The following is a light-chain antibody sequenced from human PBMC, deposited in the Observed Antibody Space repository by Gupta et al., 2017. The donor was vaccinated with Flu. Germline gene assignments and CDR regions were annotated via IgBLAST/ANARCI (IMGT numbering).Light chain of an antibody. Sequence: VTPGEPASISCRSSQSLLHSNGYNYLDWYLQKSGQSPQLLIYLGSNRASGVPDRFSRSGPGTDFTLKISRVEAEDVGVYYCRQALQTPHTFGGGTKVEIK. V-gene: IGKV2-28*01. CDR2: LGS. J-gene: IGKJ4*01. CDR1: QSLLHSNGYNY. CDR3: RQALQTPHT.